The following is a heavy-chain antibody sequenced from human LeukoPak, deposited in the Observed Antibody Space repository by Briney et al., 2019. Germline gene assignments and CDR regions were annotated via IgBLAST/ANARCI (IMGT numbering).Heavy chain of an antibody. CDR2: IRSKAYGGTT. V-gene: IGHV3-49*04. CDR1: GFTFGDYA. D-gene: IGHD6-19*01. Sequence: TGGSLRLSCTASGFTFGDYAMSWVRQAPGKGLEWVGFIRSKAYGGTTEYAASVKGRFTIPRDDSKSIAYLQMNSLKTEDTAVYYCTRQGVSSGWHYYYYMDVWGKGTTVTVSS. CDR3: TRQGVSSGWHYYYYMDV. J-gene: IGHJ6*03.